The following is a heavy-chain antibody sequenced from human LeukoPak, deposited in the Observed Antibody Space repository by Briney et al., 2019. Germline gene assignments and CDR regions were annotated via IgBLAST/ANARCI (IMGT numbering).Heavy chain of an antibody. V-gene: IGHV5-51*01. CDR3: ARGDYGDYRVFYTLFDY. J-gene: IGHJ4*02. CDR1: GYSFTSYW. D-gene: IGHD4-17*01. CDR2: IYPGDSDT. Sequence: GESLKISCKGSGYSFTSYWIAWVRQMPGKRLEGMGVIYPGDSDTRYSPSFQGQVTISADKSISPAYLQWSSLKASDTAMYYCARGDYGDYRVFYTLFDYWGQGTLVTVSS.